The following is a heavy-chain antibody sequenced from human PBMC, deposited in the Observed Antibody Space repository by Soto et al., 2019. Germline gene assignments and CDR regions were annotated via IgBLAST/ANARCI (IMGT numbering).Heavy chain of an antibody. J-gene: IGHJ4*02. CDR2: ISGSGGST. D-gene: IGHD3-10*01. CDR3: AEVAGLLYFDY. CDR1: GFTFNSYA. V-gene: IGHV3-23*01. Sequence: EVQLLESGGGLVQPGGSLRVSCAASGFTFNSYAMNWVRQAPGKGLEWVSGISGSGGSTYYADSVKGRFTISRDNSKNTMYLQMNSLRAEDKAVYYCAEVAGLLYFDYWGQGTLVTVSS.